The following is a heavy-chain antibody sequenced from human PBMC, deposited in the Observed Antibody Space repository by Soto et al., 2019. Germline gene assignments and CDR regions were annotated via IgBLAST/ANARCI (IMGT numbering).Heavy chain of an antibody. V-gene: IGHV5-51*01. J-gene: IGHJ4*02. CDR1: GYRFTSYW. Sequence: GESLKISCEDPGYRFTSYWIAWVRQMPGKGLEWMGFVYVDESDTKYSPSFEGQVTISADKSVNSAYLQWTSLKASDTAMYYCARVRRLSGHFRSFDYWGQGTQVTVSS. D-gene: IGHD3-3*02. CDR2: VYVDESDT. CDR3: ARVRRLSGHFRSFDY.